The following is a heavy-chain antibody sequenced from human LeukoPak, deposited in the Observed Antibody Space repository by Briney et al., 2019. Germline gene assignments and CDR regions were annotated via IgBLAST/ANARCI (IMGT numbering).Heavy chain of an antibody. CDR2: INNDGSST. V-gene: IGHV3-74*01. CDR3: ARDHTSSWYYFDY. Sequence: GGSLRLSCAASGFTFSSYWMHWVRQAPGKGLVWVSHINNDGSSTSYADSVKGRFTISRDNAKNTLYLQMNSLRTEDTAVYYCARDHTSSWYYFDYWGQGTLVTVSS. D-gene: IGHD6-13*01. J-gene: IGHJ4*02. CDR1: GFTFSSYW.